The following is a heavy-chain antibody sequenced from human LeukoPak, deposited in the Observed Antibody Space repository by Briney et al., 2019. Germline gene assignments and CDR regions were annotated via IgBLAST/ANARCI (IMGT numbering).Heavy chain of an antibody. V-gene: IGHV7-4-1*02. CDR2: INTNTGNP. J-gene: IGHJ4*02. CDR1: GYTFTSYA. CDR3: ARDSPRIMLQGPRAKSDY. Sequence: ASVKVSCKASGYTFTSYAMNWVRQAPGQGLEWMGWINTNTGNPTYAQGFTGRFVFSLDTSVSTAYLQISSLKAEDTAVYYCARDSPRIMLQGPRAKSDYWGQGTLVTVSS. D-gene: IGHD5-24*01.